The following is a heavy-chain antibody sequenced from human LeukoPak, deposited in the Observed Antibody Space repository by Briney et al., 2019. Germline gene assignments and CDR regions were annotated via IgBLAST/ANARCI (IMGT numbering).Heavy chain of an antibody. CDR3: AKDSLPGWVVGELGFDY. D-gene: IGHD1-26*01. J-gene: IGHJ4*02. Sequence: GGSLRLSCAASGFTFGSYAMSWVRQAPGKGLEWVSAISGSGGSTYYADSVKGRFTISRDNSKNTLYLQMNSLRAEDTAVYYCAKDSLPGWVVGELGFDYWGQGTLVTVSS. CDR1: GFTFGSYA. V-gene: IGHV3-23*01. CDR2: ISGSGGST.